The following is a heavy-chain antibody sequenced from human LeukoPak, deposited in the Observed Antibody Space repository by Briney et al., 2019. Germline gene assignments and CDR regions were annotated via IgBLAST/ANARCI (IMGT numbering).Heavy chain of an antibody. CDR1: GFPFSSYA. J-gene: IGHJ3*02. Sequence: GSLRLSFAASGFPFSSYAMHWVRPAPGKGLEWVAVISYDGSNKYYADSVKGRFTISRDNSKNTLYLQMNSLRAEDTAVYYCARDDRGSSSWYRVDAFDIWGQGTMVTVSS. D-gene: IGHD6-13*01. CDR3: ARDDRGSSSWYRVDAFDI. V-gene: IGHV3-30-3*01. CDR2: ISYDGSNK.